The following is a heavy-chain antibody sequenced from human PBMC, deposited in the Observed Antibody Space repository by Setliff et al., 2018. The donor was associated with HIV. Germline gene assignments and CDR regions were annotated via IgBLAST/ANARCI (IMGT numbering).Heavy chain of an antibody. CDR2: IKPDGSQK. CDR1: GFSINNYW. Sequence: PGGSLRLSCAASGFSINNYWMTWVRLAPGKGLEWVANIKPDGSQKNYVDSVRGRFTISRENAKDSLYLQMNSLRADDTAVYFRAKLLYPELWPLDIDHWGQGTLVTVSS. D-gene: IGHD2-2*02. J-gene: IGHJ4*02. CDR3: AKLLYPELWPLDIDH. V-gene: IGHV3-7*03.